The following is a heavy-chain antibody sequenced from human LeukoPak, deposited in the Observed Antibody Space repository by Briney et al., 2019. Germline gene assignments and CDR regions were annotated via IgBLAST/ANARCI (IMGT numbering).Heavy chain of an antibody. D-gene: IGHD6-13*01. CDR2: IYYSGST. CDR3: GRQQLGRKGYYFEY. V-gene: IGHV4-39*07. CDR1: GGSISSSSYY. Sequence: PSETLSLTCTVSGGSISSSSYYWGWIRQPPGKGLEWIGSIYYSGSTYYNPSLKSRVTISVDTSKNQFSLKLSSVTAADTAVYYCGRQQLGRKGYYFEYWGQGTLVTVSS. J-gene: IGHJ4*02.